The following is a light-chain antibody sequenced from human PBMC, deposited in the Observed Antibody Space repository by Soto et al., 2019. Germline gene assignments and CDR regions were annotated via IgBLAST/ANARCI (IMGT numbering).Light chain of an antibody. CDR3: HQRINWPPFT. CDR2: DTS. V-gene: IGKV3-11*01. CDR1: ESVSSY. Sequence: EIVLTQSPATLSLSPGERATLSCRASESVSSYLAWYQQKPGQAPRLLIYDTSNRATGIPARFSGSGSGTDFTLTISSLGPEDVAVYYCHQRINWPPFTFGPGIKGDI. J-gene: IGKJ3*01.